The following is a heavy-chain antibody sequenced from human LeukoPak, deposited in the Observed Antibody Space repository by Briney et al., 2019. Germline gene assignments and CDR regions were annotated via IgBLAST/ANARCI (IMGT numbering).Heavy chain of an antibody. CDR2: INSDGSTT. Sequence: GGSLRLSCAASGFTFSSYWMHWVRQAPGKGLVWVSHINSDGSTTNYADSVKGRFTISRDNAKNTLYLQMNSLRAEDTAVYYCARVGYSSPDYWGQGTLVTVSS. J-gene: IGHJ4*02. CDR3: ARVGYSSPDY. V-gene: IGHV3-74*01. CDR1: GFTFSSYW. D-gene: IGHD6-13*01.